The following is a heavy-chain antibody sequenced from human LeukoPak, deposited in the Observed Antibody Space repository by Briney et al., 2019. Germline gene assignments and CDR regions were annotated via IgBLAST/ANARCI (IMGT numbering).Heavy chain of an antibody. D-gene: IGHD3-22*01. CDR1: GYSFTSYW. CDR2: IQPSDSET. CDR3: ARHYYNDNTLFDY. Sequence: GESLKISCKGSGYSFTSYWITWVRQVPGKGLQWMGRIQPSDSETNYSPSFQGHVTFSTDRSISTAYLQWSSLKASDTAMYFCARHYYNDNTLFDYWGHGTLVTVSS. V-gene: IGHV5-10-1*01. J-gene: IGHJ4*01.